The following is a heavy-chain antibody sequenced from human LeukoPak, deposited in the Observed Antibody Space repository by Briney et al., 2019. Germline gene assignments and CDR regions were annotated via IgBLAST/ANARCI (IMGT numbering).Heavy chain of an antibody. Sequence: ASVKVSCKASGYTFTSYGISWVRQAPGQGLEWMGWISAYNGNTNYAQKFQGRVTMTRDTSISTAYMELSRLRSDDTAVYYCARATTSGWYVDLDYWGQGTLVTVSS. J-gene: IGHJ4*02. D-gene: IGHD6-19*01. CDR1: GYTFTSYG. V-gene: IGHV1-18*01. CDR2: ISAYNGNT. CDR3: ARATTSGWYVDLDY.